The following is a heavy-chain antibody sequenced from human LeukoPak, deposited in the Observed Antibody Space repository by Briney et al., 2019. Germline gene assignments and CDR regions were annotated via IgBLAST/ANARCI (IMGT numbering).Heavy chain of an antibody. CDR1: GGSISSYY. Sequence: PSETLSLTCTVSGGSISSYYWSWIRQPAGKGLEWIGRIYTSGSTNYNPSLKSRVTMSVDTSKNQFSLKLSSVTAADTAVYYCARVISDGVYYYYYMDVWGKGTTVTVSS. V-gene: IGHV4-4*07. CDR2: IYTSGST. D-gene: IGHD3/OR15-3a*01. CDR3: ARVISDGVYYYYYMDV. J-gene: IGHJ6*03.